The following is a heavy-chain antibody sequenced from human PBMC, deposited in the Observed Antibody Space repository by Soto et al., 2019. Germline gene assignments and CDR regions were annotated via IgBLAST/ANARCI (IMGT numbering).Heavy chain of an antibody. D-gene: IGHD6-13*01. CDR2: IYWNDDK. J-gene: IGHJ5*02. CDR1: GFSLSTSGVG. Sequence: QITLKESGPTLVKPTQTLTLTCTFSGFSLSTSGVGVGWIRQPPGKALEWLALIYWNDDKRYSPSLKISLTITNDTSKNQMVLTMTNMDPVDTATYYGAHRRRSAAGTTWFDPWGQGTLVTVSS. V-gene: IGHV2-5*01. CDR3: AHRRRSAAGTTWFDP.